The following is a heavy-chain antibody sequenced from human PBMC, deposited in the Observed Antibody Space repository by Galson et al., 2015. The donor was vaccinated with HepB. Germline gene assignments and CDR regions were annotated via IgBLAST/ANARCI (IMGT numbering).Heavy chain of an antibody. V-gene: IGHV1-69*02. D-gene: IGHD6-25*01. J-gene: IGHJ3*02. CDR2: IIPLLGIT. CDR3: ARGRGRYTSVPTGGDAFDI. CDR1: GGTFSSYS. Sequence: SVKGSCKASGGTFSSYSISWVRQAPGQGLEWLGRIIPLLGITDSAQKFQGRVTITADRSTSTAYMELSSLASEDSAVYYCARGRGRYTSVPTGGDAFDIWGQGTMVTVSS.